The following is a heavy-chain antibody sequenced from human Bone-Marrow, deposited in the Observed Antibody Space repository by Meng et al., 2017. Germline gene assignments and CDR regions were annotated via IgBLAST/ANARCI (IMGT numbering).Heavy chain of an antibody. CDR2: ISYDGSNK. J-gene: IGHJ4*02. V-gene: IGHV3-30*01. CDR3: ARVHFDY. CDR1: GFTFSSYA. Sequence: QVQRVESGGGGCQPGRSLGLSCAASGFTFSSYAMHWVRQAPGKGLEWVAVISYDGSNKYYADSVKGRFTISRDNSKNTLYLQMNSLRAEDTAVYYCARVHFDYWGQGTLVTVSS.